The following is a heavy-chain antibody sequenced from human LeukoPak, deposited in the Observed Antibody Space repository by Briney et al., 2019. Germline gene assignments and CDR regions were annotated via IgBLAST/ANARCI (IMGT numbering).Heavy chain of an antibody. CDR3: ARAPTLYCSGGSCYSGPEYYYYGMDV. V-gene: IGHV4-31*03. D-gene: IGHD2-15*01. CDR2: IYYSGST. Sequence: SQTLSLTCTVSGGYISSGGYSWSWIRQHPGKGLEWIGYIYYSGSTYYNPSLKSRVTISVDTSKNQFSLKLSSVTAADTAVYYCARAPTLYCSGGSCYSGPEYYYYGMDVWGQGTTVTVSS. CDR1: GGYISSGGYS. J-gene: IGHJ6*02.